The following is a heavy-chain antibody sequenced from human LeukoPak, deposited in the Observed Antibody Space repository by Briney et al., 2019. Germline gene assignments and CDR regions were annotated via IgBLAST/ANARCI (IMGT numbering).Heavy chain of an antibody. J-gene: IGHJ4*02. Sequence: GGSLRLSCATSGFTLSNYWMRWVRQAPGKGLEWVANINQDGSEEYYVDSVRGRFTISRDNAKNSLYLQMNSLRAEDTAVYYCARPYDSNRDHSGYGYWGRGTLVTVSS. CDR1: GFTLSNYW. D-gene: IGHD5-12*01. CDR3: ARPYDSNRDHSGYGY. V-gene: IGHV3-7*02. CDR2: INQDGSEE.